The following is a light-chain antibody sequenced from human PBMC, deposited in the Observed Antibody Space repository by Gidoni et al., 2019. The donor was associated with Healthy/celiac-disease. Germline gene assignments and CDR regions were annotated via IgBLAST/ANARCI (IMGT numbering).Light chain of an antibody. CDR2: GAS. Sequence: DIVLTQSPGTLSLSPGERATLSCRASQSVSSSYLAWYQQKPGQAPRLLIYGASSRATCIPDRFSGSGSGTDFTLTISRLETEDFAVYYCQQYGFTFGPGTKVDIK. V-gene: IGKV3-20*01. J-gene: IGKJ3*01. CDR3: QQYGFT. CDR1: QSVSSSY.